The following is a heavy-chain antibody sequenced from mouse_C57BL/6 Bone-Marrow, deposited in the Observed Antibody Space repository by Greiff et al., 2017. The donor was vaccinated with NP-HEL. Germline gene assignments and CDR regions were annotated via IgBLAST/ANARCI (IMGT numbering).Heavy chain of an antibody. V-gene: IGHV7-3*01. CDR2: IRNKANGYTT. D-gene: IGHD2-4*01. Sequence: EVQRVESGGGLVQPGGSLSLSCAASGFTFTDYYMSWVRQPPGKALEWLGFIRNKANGYTTEYSASVKGRFTISRDNSQSILYLQMNALRAEDSATYYCARYYDYDGERYAMDYWGQGTSVTVSS. CDR3: ARYYDYDGERYAMDY. CDR1: GFTFTDYY. J-gene: IGHJ4*01.